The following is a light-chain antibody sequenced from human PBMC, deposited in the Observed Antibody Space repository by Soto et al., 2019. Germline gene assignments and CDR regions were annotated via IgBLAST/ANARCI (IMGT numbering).Light chain of an antibody. CDR2: GNS. CDR1: SSNIGAGYD. J-gene: IGLJ3*02. Sequence: QSVLTQSPSVSGAPGQRVTISCTGSSSNIGAGYDVHWYQQIPGTAPKLLIYGNSNRPSGVPDRFSGSKSGTSASLAITGLQAEDEADYYCQSYDSSLSGPGVFGGGTKLTVL. CDR3: QSYDSSLSGPGV. V-gene: IGLV1-40*01.